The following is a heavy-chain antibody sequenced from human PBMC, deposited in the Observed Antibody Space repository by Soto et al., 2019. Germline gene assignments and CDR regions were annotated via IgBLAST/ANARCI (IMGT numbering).Heavy chain of an antibody. CDR3: TRAPLRCSGGSCYSADA. D-gene: IGHD2-15*01. CDR1: GFTFHDHG. J-gene: IGHJ5*02. CDR2: IRSGRYGATT. Sequence: PGGSLRLSCATSGFTFHDHGMSWVRQAPGKGLDWVGFIRSGRYGATTDYAASVKGRFFISRDDFKSIAFLQMNNLETEDTAVYYCTRAPLRCSGGSCYSADAWGQGXLVTVSS. V-gene: IGHV3-49*04.